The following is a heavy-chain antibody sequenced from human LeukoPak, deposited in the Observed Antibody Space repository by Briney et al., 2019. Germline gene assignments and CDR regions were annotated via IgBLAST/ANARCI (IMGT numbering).Heavy chain of an antibody. Sequence: ASVKVSCKVSGYIFTELSMHWVRQAPGKGLEWMGGFNPEDSESFYAQKFQGRVTLTEDTSADTAYMELSSLTFEDTAVYYCATDGSGDYLNHWGQGTLVTVSS. D-gene: IGHD4-17*01. V-gene: IGHV1-24*01. CDR1: GYIFTELS. CDR3: ATDGSGDYLNH. J-gene: IGHJ4*02. CDR2: FNPEDSES.